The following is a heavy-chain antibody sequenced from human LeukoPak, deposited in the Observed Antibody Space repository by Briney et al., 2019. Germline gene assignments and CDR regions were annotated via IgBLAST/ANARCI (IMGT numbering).Heavy chain of an antibody. CDR3: AKDRPVGATHSDFDY. D-gene: IGHD1-26*01. CDR1: GFTFSTYG. CDR2: ISSSSDSI. V-gene: IGHV3-48*01. Sequence: PGGSLRLSCAASGFTFSTYGMNWVRQAPGKRLEWVSYISSSSDSIYYADSVKGRFTISRDNSKNTLYLQMNSLRVEDTAVYYCAKDRPVGATHSDFDYWGQGTLVTVSS. J-gene: IGHJ4*02.